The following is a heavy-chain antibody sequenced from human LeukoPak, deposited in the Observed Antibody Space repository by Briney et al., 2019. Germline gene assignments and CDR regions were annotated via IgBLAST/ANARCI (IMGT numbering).Heavy chain of an antibody. J-gene: IGHJ4*02. CDR2: MNPNSSNT. CDR1: GYTFTSYD. D-gene: IGHD2-21*01. Sequence: ASVTVSCKASGYTFTSYDINWVRQATGQGLEWMGWMNPNSSNTGYAQKFQGRVTMTRNTSTSTAYMELSSLRSEDTAVYYCARGQWDGEGYYFDYWGQGTLVTVSS. CDR3: ARGQWDGEGYYFDY. V-gene: IGHV1-8*01.